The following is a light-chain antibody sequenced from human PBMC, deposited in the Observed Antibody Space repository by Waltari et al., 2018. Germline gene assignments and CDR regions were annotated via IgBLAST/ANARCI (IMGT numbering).Light chain of an antibody. Sequence: EIVLTQSPGTLSLSPGEGATLSCRASQSVGWSLAWYQQKPGQAPRLVISGASSRATGIPDRFSGSGSGTDFSLTISRLEPEDFAVYYCQYYVRLPVTFGQGTKVEI. V-gene: IGKV3-20*01. CDR1: QSVGWS. CDR3: QYYVRLPVT. CDR2: GAS. J-gene: IGKJ1*01.